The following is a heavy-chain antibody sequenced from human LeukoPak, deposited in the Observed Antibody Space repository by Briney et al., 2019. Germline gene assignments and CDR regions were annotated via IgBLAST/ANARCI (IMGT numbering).Heavy chain of an antibody. D-gene: IGHD5-12*01. J-gene: IGHJ4*02. CDR3: ARDRASYSGYDSGYYFDY. Sequence: PSETLSLTCTISGGSISSYYWSWIRQPPGKGLEWIGYIYYSGSTNYNPSLKSRVTISVDTSKNQFSLKLSSVTAADTAVYYCARDRASYSGYDSGYYFDYWGQGTLVTVSS. V-gene: IGHV4-59*01. CDR2: IYYSGST. CDR1: GGSISSYY.